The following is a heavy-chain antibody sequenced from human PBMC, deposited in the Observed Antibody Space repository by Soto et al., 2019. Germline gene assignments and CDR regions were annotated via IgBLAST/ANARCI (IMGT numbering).Heavy chain of an antibody. D-gene: IGHD4-17*01. J-gene: IGHJ3*02. Sequence: VASVKVSCKASGYTFTSCYMHWVRQAPGQGLEWMGIINPSGGSTSYAQKFQGRVTMTRDTSTSTVYMELSSLRSEDMAVYYCARGGYGDVRGGDAFDIWGQGTMVTVS. CDR3: ARGGYGDVRGGDAFDI. CDR1: GYTFTSCY. CDR2: INPSGGST. V-gene: IGHV1-46*01.